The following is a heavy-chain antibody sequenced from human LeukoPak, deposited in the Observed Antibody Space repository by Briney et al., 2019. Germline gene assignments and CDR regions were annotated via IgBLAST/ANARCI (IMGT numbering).Heavy chain of an antibody. CDR1: GFTFSSYA. V-gene: IGHV3-23*01. CDR3: AKSVEYQLLYSAVDY. J-gene: IGHJ4*02. CDR2: ISGSGETT. D-gene: IGHD2-2*02. Sequence: PGGSLRLSCAASGFTFSSYAMSWVRQAPAKGLEWVATISGSGETTHYADSVKGRFTISRDNSKNTLYLQMNSLRAEDTAVYYCAKSVEYQLLYSAVDYWGQGTLVTVSS.